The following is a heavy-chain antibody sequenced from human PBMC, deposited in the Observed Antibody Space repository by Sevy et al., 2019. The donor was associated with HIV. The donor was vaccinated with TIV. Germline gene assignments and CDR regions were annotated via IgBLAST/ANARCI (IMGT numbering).Heavy chain of an antibody. CDR2: IYPGDSDT. CDR1: GYTFTDYW. D-gene: IGHD1-1*01. J-gene: IGHJ6*02. CDR3: ARGARGTLPSYYYYTLNI. V-gene: IGHV5-51*07. Sequence: GESLKISCKGSGYTFTDYWVGWVHQMPGKGLEWMGIIYPGDSDTTYSPSFQGQVTISADKSLSTAYLRWSSLKASDTAMYYCARGARGTLPSYYYYTLNIWGQGTTVTVSS.